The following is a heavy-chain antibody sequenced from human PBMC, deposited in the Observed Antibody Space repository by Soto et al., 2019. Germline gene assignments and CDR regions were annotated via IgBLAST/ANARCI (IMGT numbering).Heavy chain of an antibody. CDR2: ISYDGITK. D-gene: IGHD3-3*01. Sequence: QAQLVESGGGVVQPGRSLRLSCEASGYSFSNYGMHWVRQAPGKGLEWVAAISYDGITKYYSDSLKCRFTISKDNYKNSLYLEMNSLRPEDTAVYYCAKDMTRFLAWPHYFRGLDVWGQGTTVTVSS. J-gene: IGHJ6*02. CDR1: GYSFSNYG. CDR3: AKDMTRFLAWPHYFRGLDV. V-gene: IGHV3-30*18.